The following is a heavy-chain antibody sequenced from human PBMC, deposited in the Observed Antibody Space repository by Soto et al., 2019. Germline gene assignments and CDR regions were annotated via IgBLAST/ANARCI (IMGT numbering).Heavy chain of an antibody. D-gene: IGHD5-12*01. V-gene: IGHV1-46*03. J-gene: IGHJ3*02. CDR3: AREQGLRPGGGGTEPLDI. CDR1: GYSFTSQY. CDR2: INPNGGST. Sequence: QVQLVQSGAEVKKPGASVKISCEASGYSFTSQYVHWVRQAPGQGLEWMGIINPNGGSTTYAQKFQGRVTMTRDTSTSTVYMELGRLTSGDTAVYYCAREQGLRPGGGGTEPLDIWGQGTMVTVAS.